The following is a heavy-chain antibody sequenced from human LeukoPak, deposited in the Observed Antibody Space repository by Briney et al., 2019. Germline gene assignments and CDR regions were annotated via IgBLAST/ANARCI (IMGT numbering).Heavy chain of an antibody. V-gene: IGHV3-23*01. Sequence: GSLKLSCVASGFPFNSYVMSWVRPAPGKGLGWVSAISGGADTTYYADSVQGRFTISRDNFRNTLYLQMNSLRAEDTAVYYCAKEGGSWAKHDYWGQGTLVTVSS. CDR3: AKEGGSWAKHDY. CDR2: ISGGADTT. J-gene: IGHJ4*02. CDR1: GFPFNSYV. D-gene: IGHD1-26*01.